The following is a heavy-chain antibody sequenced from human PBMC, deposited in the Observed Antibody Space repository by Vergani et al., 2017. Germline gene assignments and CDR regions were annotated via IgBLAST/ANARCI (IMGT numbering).Heavy chain of an antibody. CDR3: ARDGAGTIDFDY. CDR1: GFTFEDFG. CDR2: VGFDGSDT. J-gene: IGHJ4*02. D-gene: IGHD1-26*01. Sequence: EVQLVESGGGLVQPGRSLRLSCTASGFTFEDFGVHWVRQAPGKGLEWVSRVGFDGSDTVYADSVKGRFTISKDSAMNTVHLQMTNVRAEDTAVYFCARDGAGTIDFDYWGPGILVTVSS. V-gene: IGHV3-9*01.